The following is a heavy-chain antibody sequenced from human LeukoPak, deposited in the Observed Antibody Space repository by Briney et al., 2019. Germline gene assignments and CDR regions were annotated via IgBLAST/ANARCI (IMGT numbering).Heavy chain of an antibody. J-gene: IGHJ4*02. CDR2: ISYDGSNK. D-gene: IGHD5-12*01. V-gene: IGHV3-30*04. CDR3: AREAYVDYYFDY. Sequence: PGESLRLSCAASGFTFSSYAMHWVRKAPGKGLEWVAVISYDGSNKYYADSVKGRFTISRDNSKNTLYLQMNSLRAEDTAVYYCAREAYVDYYFDYWGQGTLVTVSS. CDR1: GFTFSSYA.